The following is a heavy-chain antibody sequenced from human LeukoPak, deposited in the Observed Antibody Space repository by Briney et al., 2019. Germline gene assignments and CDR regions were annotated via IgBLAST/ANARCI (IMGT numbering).Heavy chain of an antibody. Sequence: SVKVSCKASGGTFSSYAISWVRQAPGQGLEWMGGIIPIFGTANYAQKCQGRVTITADESTSTAYMELSSLRSEDTAVYYCARAGSSWVYFDYWGQGTLVTVSS. V-gene: IGHV1-69*13. CDR2: IIPIFGTA. CDR1: GGTFSSYA. CDR3: ARAGSSWVYFDY. J-gene: IGHJ4*02. D-gene: IGHD6-13*01.